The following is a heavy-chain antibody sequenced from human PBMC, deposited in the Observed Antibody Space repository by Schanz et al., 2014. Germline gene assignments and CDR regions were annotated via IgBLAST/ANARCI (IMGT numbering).Heavy chain of an antibody. J-gene: IGHJ3*02. V-gene: IGHV3-23*03. Sequence: DVQLVESGGGLAQPGGSLRLSCVASGFMFTKYAMNWVRQAPGKGLEWVSVIYSDGRTYYGDSVKGRFTISRDNSKNTLYLQMNSLRDEDTAMYYCAKRCSSTSCSHGAFDIWGQGTMVTVSS. CDR1: GFMFTKYA. D-gene: IGHD2-2*01. CDR2: IYSDGRT. CDR3: AKRCSSTSCSHGAFDI.